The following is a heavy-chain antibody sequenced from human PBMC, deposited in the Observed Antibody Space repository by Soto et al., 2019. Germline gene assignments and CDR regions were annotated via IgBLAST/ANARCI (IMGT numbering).Heavy chain of an antibody. CDR1: GYTFTSYA. CDR2: INAGYGNT. V-gene: IGHV1-3*05. J-gene: IGHJ5*02. D-gene: IGHD1-26*01. Sequence: QVQLVQSGAEEKKPGASVKVSCKASGYTFTSYAMHWVRQAPGQRLEWMGWINAGYGNTKYSQNLQGRVTITRDTXXSTVYMELSSLRSEDTAVYYCARGEVGSYSGWLDPWGQGTLVTVSS. CDR3: ARGEVGSYSGWLDP.